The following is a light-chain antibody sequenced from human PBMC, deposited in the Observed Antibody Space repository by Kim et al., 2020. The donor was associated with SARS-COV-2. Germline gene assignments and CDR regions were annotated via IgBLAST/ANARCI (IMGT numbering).Light chain of an antibody. Sequence: SPVQRATLSFTARQSVSSSHLAWYQQRPGQAPRLLIHSTSSRATGISDRFSGSGSGADFTLTISRLEPDDFAVYYCQQYGTTPLTFGGGTKVDIK. CDR1: QSVSSSH. J-gene: IGKJ4*01. CDR2: STS. V-gene: IGKV3-20*01. CDR3: QQYGTTPLT.